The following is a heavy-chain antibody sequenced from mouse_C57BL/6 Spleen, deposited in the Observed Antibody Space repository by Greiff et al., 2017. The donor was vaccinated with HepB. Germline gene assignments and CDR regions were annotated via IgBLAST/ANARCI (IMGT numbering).Heavy chain of an antibody. V-gene: IGHV3-6*01. Sequence: EVQLVESGPGLVKPSQSLSLTCSVSGYSITSGYYWNWIRQFPGNKLEWMGYISYDGSNNYNPSLKNRISITRDTSKNQFFLKLNSVTTEDTATYYCARASAYWGQGTTLTVSS. CDR3: ARASAY. J-gene: IGHJ2*01. CDR1: GYSITSGYY. CDR2: ISYDGSN.